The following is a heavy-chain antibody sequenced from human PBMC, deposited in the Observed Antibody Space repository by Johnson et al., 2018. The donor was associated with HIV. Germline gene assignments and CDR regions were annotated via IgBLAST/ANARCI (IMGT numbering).Heavy chain of an antibody. V-gene: IGHV3-11*01. Sequence: QVQLVESGGGLVKPGGSLRLSCAASGFTFSDYYMSWIRQAPGKGLEWVSYISSSGSTIYYADSVKGRFTISRDNSKNTLYLQMHSLTVEDTAVYYCARDTFAGADGDWPDAFDIWGQGTMVTVSS. J-gene: IGHJ3*02. CDR1: GFTFSDYY. CDR2: ISSSGSTI. D-gene: IGHD4-17*01. CDR3: ARDTFAGADGDWPDAFDI.